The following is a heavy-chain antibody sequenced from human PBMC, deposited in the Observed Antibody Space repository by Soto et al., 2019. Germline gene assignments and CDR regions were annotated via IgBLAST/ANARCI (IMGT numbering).Heavy chain of an antibody. CDR1: GFTFSSYA. V-gene: IGHV3-30-3*01. CDR2: ISYDGSNK. J-gene: IGHJ2*01. CDR3: ARPLWRDDYNWGYFDL. D-gene: IGHD4-4*01. Sequence: QVQLVESGGGVVQPGRSLRLSCAASGFTFSSYAMHWVRQAPGKGLEWVAVISYDGSNKYYPDSVKGRFTISRDNSKNXLYLQMNSMRAEDTAVYYCARPLWRDDYNWGYFDLWGRGTLVTVSS.